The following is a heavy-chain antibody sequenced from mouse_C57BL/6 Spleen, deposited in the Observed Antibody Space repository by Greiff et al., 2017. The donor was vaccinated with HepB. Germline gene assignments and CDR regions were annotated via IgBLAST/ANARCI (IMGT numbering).Heavy chain of an antibody. CDR2: IDPSDSYT. CDR3: ARSFGYYGPLYAMDY. V-gene: IGHV1-69*01. Sequence: QVQLQQPGAELVMPGASVKLSCKASGYTFTSYWMHWVKQRPGQGLEWIGEIDPSDSYTNYNQKFKGKSTLTVDKSSSTAYMQLSSLTSEDSAVYYCARSFGYYGPLYAMDYWGQGTSVTVSS. D-gene: IGHD1-1*01. CDR1: GYTFTSYW. J-gene: IGHJ4*01.